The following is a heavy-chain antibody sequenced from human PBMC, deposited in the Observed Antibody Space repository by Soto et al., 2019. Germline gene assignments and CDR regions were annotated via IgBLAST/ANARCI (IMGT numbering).Heavy chain of an antibody. CDR1: GFTFSDYY. J-gene: IGHJ4*02. D-gene: IGHD6-13*01. CDR3: ARAGIAAAVPYYFDY. V-gene: IGHV3-11*05. Sequence: GGSLRLSCAASGFTFSDYYMSWIRQAPGKGLEWVSYISSSSSYTNYADSVKGRFTISRDNAKNSLYLQMNSLRAEDTAVYYCARAGIAAAVPYYFDYWGQGTLVTVSS. CDR2: ISSSSSYT.